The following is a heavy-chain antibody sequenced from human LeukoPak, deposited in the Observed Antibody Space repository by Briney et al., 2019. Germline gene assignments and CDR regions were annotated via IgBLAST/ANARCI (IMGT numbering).Heavy chain of an antibody. V-gene: IGHV3-23*01. J-gene: IGHJ6*02. CDR2: VTRQSEHT. CDR3: VRDSATVFGMDV. Sequence: GGSLRLSCAASGFTFSSYAMTWVRQASGKGLAWVATVTRQSEHTFYADSVEGRFTISRDNSRDTLSLQMNSLRAEDTALYCCVRDSATVFGMDVWGQGTTVTVS. CDR1: GFTFSSYA. D-gene: IGHD3-10*01.